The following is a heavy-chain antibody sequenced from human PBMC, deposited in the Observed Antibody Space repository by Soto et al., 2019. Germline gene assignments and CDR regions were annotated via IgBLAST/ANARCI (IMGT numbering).Heavy chain of an antibody. CDR3: ARGDRRQTKYVY. V-gene: IGHV4-31*03. CDR1: GGSISSGGYY. D-gene: IGHD3-10*02. J-gene: IGHJ4*02. CDR2: NYYSGST. Sequence: PSETLSLTCTVSGGSISSGGYYWSWIRQHPGKGLEWIGYNYYSGSTYYNPSLKSRVTISVDTSKDQFSLKLSSVTAADTPVYYCARGDRRQTKYVYWGQGTLVTVSS.